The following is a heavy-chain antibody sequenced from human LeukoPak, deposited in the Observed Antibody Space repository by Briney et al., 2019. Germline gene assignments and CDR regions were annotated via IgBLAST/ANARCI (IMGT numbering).Heavy chain of an antibody. V-gene: IGHV3-48*01. D-gene: IGHD2-2*02. CDR2: ISRSSSAI. Sequence: GGSLRLSCAASGFSFSTYSMNWVRQAPGKGLEWVSYISRSSSAIYFADSVKGRFTISRDNAKNSLYLQMNSLRAEDTAVYYCARCRVPTAIPSCDAMDVWGQGTTVTVSS. CDR3: ARCRVPTAIPSCDAMDV. J-gene: IGHJ6*02. CDR1: GFSFSTYS.